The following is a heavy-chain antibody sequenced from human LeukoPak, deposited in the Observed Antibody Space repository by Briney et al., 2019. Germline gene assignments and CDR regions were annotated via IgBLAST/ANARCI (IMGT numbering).Heavy chain of an antibody. V-gene: IGHV3-23*01. CDR2: ISGSGDNT. D-gene: IGHD4-17*01. Sequence: GGSLRLSCAASGFTFTSYAMSWVRQAPGKGLEWVSSISGSGDNTFYADSVKGRFTISRDNSKNTLYLQMNTLRAEDTAAYHCAKGRNEDGDAALNYWGQGTPVTVSS. CDR1: GFTFTSYA. CDR3: AKGRNEDGDAALNY. J-gene: IGHJ4*02.